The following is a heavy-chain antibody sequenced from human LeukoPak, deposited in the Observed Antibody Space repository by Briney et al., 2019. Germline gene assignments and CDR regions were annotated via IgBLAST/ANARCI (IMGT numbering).Heavy chain of an antibody. CDR3: AKDPRSYYYYYYMDV. Sequence: GGSVRLSCAACGFTFCIYAMIWARQAPGKGLVCVSAISGSGGSTYYADSVKGRFTISRDNSKNTLYLQMNSLRAEDTAVYYCAKDPRSYYYYYYMDVWGKGTTVTVSS. CDR1: GFTFCIYA. V-gene: IGHV3-23*01. CDR2: ISGSGGST. J-gene: IGHJ6*03.